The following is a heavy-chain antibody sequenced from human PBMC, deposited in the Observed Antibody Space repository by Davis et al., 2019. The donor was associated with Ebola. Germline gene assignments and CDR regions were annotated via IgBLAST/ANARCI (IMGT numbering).Heavy chain of an antibody. CDR3: ARGVGATTGWFDP. CDR1: GGSFSGYY. V-gene: IGHV4-34*01. J-gene: IGHJ5*02. CDR2: INHSGST. Sequence: SETLSLTCAVYGGSFSGYYWSWIRQPPGKGLEWIGEINHSGSTNYNPSLKSRVTISVDTSKNQFSLKLSSVTAADTAVYYCARGVGATTGWFDPWDQGTLVTVSS. D-gene: IGHD1-26*01.